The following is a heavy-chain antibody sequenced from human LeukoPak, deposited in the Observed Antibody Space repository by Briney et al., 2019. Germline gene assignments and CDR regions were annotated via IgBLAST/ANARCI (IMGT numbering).Heavy chain of an antibody. CDR2: ISYDGSNK. Sequence: GGSLRLSCAASGFTFSNAWMSWVRQAPGKGLEWVAVISYDGSNKYYADSVKGRFTISRDNSKNTLYLQMNSLRAEDTAVYYCARDYDFWSGYFDYWGQGTLVTVSS. D-gene: IGHD3-3*01. J-gene: IGHJ4*02. CDR1: GFTFSNAW. V-gene: IGHV3-30-3*01. CDR3: ARDYDFWSGYFDY.